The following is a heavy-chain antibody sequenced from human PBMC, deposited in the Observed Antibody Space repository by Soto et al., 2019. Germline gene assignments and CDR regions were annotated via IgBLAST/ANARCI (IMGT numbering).Heavy chain of an antibody. Sequence: QVQLVESGGGVVQPGRSLRLSCAASGFTFSSYGMHWVRQAPGKGLEWVAVISYDGSNKYYADSVKGRFTISRDNSKNPVYLQMNRLRAEDTGVYYCAKDIDIVVVVAATIFYHRGQGTLVTVSS. V-gene: IGHV3-30*18. CDR2: ISYDGSNK. CDR1: GFTFSSYG. D-gene: IGHD2-15*01. J-gene: IGHJ4*02. CDR3: AKDIDIVVVVAATIFYH.